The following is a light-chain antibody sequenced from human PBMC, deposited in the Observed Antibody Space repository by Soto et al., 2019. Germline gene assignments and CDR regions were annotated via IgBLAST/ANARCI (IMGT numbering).Light chain of an antibody. CDR2: EGS. Sequence: QLVLTQPASVSGSPGQSITISCTGTSSDVGSYNLVSWYQQHPGKAPKLMIYEGSKRPSGVSNRFSGSKSGNTASLTNSGLHAEDEADYYYSSYAGSPPFCVLGSGTNLTAL. CDR1: SSDVGSYNL. V-gene: IGLV2-23*01. CDR3: SSYAGSPPFCV. J-gene: IGLJ1*01.